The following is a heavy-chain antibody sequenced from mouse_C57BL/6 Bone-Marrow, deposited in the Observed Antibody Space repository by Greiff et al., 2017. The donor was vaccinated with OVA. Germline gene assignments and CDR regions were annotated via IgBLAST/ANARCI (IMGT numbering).Heavy chain of an antibody. J-gene: IGHJ2*01. V-gene: IGHV1-85*01. Sequence: VQLQASGPELLKPGASVQLSCKASGYTFTSYDINWVKQRPGPGLEWIGWNDPRDGSTKYNEKVKGKATLTVDTSSSTAYMELHSLTSEDSAVYFCARLDDYLCDYWGQGTTLTVSS. CDR1: GYTFTSYD. D-gene: IGHD2-4*01. CDR3: ARLDDYLCDY. CDR2: NDPRDGST.